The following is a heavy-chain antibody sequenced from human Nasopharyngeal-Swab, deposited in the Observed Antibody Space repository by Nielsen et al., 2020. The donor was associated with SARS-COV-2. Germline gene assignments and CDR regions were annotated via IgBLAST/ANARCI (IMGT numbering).Heavy chain of an antibody. Sequence: ASVKVSCKASGYTFTSYGITWVRQAPGQGLEWMGWISAYNGNTNYAQKLQGRVTMTTDASTSTAHMELRSLRSDDTAVYYCARASNWRNWFDPWGQGTLVTVSS. V-gene: IGHV1-18*01. D-gene: IGHD1-20*01. CDR2: ISAYNGNT. CDR3: ARASNWRNWFDP. CDR1: GYTFTSYG. J-gene: IGHJ5*02.